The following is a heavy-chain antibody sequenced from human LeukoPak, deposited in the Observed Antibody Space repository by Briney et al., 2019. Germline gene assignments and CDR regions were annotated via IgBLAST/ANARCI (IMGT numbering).Heavy chain of an antibody. CDR2: ISWNSGSI. D-gene: IGHD4/OR15-4a*01. CDR3: ARDDSSYGAGFDY. V-gene: IGHV3-9*01. J-gene: IGHJ4*02. CDR1: GFTFDDYA. Sequence: GGSLRLSCAASGFTFDDYAMHWVRQAPGKGLEWVSGISWNSGSIGYADSVKGRFTISRDNAKNSLYLQMNSLRAEDTAVYYCARDDSSYGAGFDYWGQGTLVTVSS.